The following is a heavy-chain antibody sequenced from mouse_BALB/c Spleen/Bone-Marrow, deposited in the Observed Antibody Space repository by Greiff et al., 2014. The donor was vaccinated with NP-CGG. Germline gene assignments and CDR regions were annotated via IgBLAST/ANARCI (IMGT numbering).Heavy chain of an antibody. D-gene: IGHD2-5*01. V-gene: IGHV1S132*01. Sequence: QVQLQQSGAELVRPGASVKLSCKTSGYIFTSYWIHWIKQRSGQGLEWIARIYPGTGSNYYNEKFKGKATLTADKSSSTAYMPLSSLKSEDSAVYFCARTSNPAMDYWGQGTSVTVSS. J-gene: IGHJ4*01. CDR1: GYIFTSYW. CDR3: ARTSNPAMDY. CDR2: IYPGTGSN.